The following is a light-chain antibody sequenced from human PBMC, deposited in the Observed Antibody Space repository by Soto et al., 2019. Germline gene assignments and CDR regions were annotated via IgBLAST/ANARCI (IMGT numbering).Light chain of an antibody. J-gene: IGKJ4*01. Sequence: IQLTQSPDSLTVSLGERATISCKSSQSVFYRSTKTNYLGWYQQKPGQRPRLLIYWASTREIGVPDRFSGSGSRTDFTLTISSLQAEDAAIYYCQQYYETPFTFGGGTKVEI. CDR3: QQYYETPFT. CDR2: WAS. V-gene: IGKV4-1*01. CDR1: QSVFYRSTKTNY.